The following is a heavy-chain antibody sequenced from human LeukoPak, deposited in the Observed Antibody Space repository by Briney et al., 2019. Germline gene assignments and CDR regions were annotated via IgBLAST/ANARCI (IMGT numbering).Heavy chain of an antibody. CDR3: AKDRDTAMVTYYYYGMDV. J-gene: IGHJ6*02. Sequence: GRSLRLSCAASGFTFSSYGMHWVRQAPGKGLEWVSAISGSGGSTYYADSVKGRFTISRDNSKNTLYLQMNSLRAEDTAVYYCAKDRDTAMVTYYYYGMDVWGQGTTVTVSS. V-gene: IGHV3-23*01. CDR1: GFTFSSYG. D-gene: IGHD5-18*01. CDR2: ISGSGGST.